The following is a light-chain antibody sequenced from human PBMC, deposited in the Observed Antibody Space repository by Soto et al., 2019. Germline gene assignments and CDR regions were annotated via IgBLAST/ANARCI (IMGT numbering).Light chain of an antibody. Sequence: QSVLTQPASVSGSPGQSITISCTGTSSDVGDYDFVSWYQQHPGKAPKLMIYEVSNRPSGVSNRFSGSKSGNTASLTISGLQAEDEAEYYCSSYTSSSTLRVFGYGTKVTVL. CDR1: SSDVGDYDF. CDR3: SSYTSSSTLRV. CDR2: EVS. J-gene: IGLJ1*01. V-gene: IGLV2-14*01.